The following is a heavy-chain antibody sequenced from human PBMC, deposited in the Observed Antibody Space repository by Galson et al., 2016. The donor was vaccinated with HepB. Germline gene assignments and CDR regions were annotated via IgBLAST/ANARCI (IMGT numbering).Heavy chain of an antibody. CDR2: IWYDGSES. CDR1: GFSFHRFG. Sequence: SLRLSCAASGFSFHRFGMHWVRQAPGKRLEWVAVIWYDGSESDYLDSVQGRFTVSRDNSKKTLYLQMDSLTADDTAIYYCVQGSTAPAVWGKGTTVTVSS. CDR3: VQGSTAPAV. J-gene: IGHJ6*04. D-gene: IGHD2-2*01. V-gene: IGHV3-33*01.